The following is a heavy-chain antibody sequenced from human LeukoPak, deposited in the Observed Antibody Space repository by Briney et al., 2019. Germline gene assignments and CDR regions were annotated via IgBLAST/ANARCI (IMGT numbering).Heavy chain of an antibody. V-gene: IGHV1-69*13. Sequence: ASVKVSCKASGGTFSRYAISWVRQAPGQGHEWMGGIIPIFGTANYAQKFQGRVTITADESTSTAYMELSSLRSEDTAVYYCARGASSLFYDYWGQGTLVTVSS. J-gene: IGHJ4*02. CDR1: GGTFSRYA. CDR3: ARGASSLFYDY. CDR2: IIPIFGTA. D-gene: IGHD6-6*01.